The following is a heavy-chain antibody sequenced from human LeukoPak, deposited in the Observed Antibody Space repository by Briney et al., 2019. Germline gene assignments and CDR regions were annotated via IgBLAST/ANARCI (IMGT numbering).Heavy chain of an antibody. J-gene: IGHJ5*02. CDR1: GGTFSSYA. D-gene: IGHD6-13*01. V-gene: IGHV1-69*04. CDR3: ARDHESAAAGTPA. Sequence: SVKVSCTASGGTFSSYAISWVRQAPGQGLEWMGRIIPILGIANYAQKFQGRVTITADKSTSTAYMELSSLRSEDTAVYYCARDHESAAAGTPAWGQGTLVTVSS. CDR2: IIPILGIA.